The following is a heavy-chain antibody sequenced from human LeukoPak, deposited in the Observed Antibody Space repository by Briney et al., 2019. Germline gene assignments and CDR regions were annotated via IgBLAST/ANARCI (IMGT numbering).Heavy chain of an antibody. D-gene: IGHD1-26*01. CDR3: ARGGSYLSAFDI. Sequence: GALRLSCAASGFTVSSNYMSWVRQAPGKGLEWVSVIYSGGSTYYADSVKGRFTISRDNSKSTLYIQMNSLRAEDTAVYYCARGGSYLSAFDIWGQGTMVTVSS. CDR1: GFTVSSNY. CDR2: IYSGGST. J-gene: IGHJ3*02. V-gene: IGHV3-53*01.